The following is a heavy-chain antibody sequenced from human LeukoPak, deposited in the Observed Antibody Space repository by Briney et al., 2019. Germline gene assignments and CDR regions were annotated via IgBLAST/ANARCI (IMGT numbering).Heavy chain of an antibody. CDR3: ARRGYSYDFDY. D-gene: IGHD5-18*01. J-gene: IGHJ4*02. CDR2: ISSSGSTI. CDR1: GFTFSSYS. V-gene: IGHV3-48*04. Sequence: GGSLRLSCAASGFTFSSYSMNWVRQAPGKGLEWVSYISSSGSTIYYADSVKGRFTISRDNAKNSLYLQMNSLRAEDTAVYYCARRGYSYDFDYWGQGTLVTVSS.